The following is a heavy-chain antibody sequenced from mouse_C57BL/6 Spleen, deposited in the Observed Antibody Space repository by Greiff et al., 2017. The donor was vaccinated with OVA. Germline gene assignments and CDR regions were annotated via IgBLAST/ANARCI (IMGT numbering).Heavy chain of an antibody. D-gene: IGHD3-2*02. V-gene: IGHV1-26*01. CDR1: GYTFTDYY. J-gene: IGHJ1*03. CDR2: INPNNGGT. Sequence: VQLQQSGPELVKPGASVKISCKASGYTFTDYYMNWVKQSHGKSLEWIGDINPNNGGTSYNQKFKGKATLTVDKSSSTASMELRSLTSEDSAVYYCSRCSSGYWYFDVWGTGTTVTVSS. CDR3: SRCSSGYWYFDV.